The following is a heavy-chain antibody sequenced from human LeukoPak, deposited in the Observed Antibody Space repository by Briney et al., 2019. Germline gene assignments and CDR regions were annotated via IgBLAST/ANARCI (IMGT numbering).Heavy chain of an antibody. CDR2: IYCSGST. V-gene: IGHV4-59*01. D-gene: IGHD3-10*01. J-gene: IGHJ6*03. CDR3: ARGVQITMVRGVIIMGPYYYYYMDV. CDR1: GGSISSYY. Sequence: SETLSLTCTVSGGSISSYYWSWIRQPPGKGLEWIGYIYCSGSTNYNPSLKSRVTISVDTSKNQFSLKLSSVTAADTAVYYCARGVQITMVRGVIIMGPYYYYYMDVWGKGTTVTVSS.